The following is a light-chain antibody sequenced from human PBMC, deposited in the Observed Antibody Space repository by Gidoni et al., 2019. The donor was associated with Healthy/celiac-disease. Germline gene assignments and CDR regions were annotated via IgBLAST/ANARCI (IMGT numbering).Light chain of an antibody. J-gene: IGKJ5*01. V-gene: IGKV3-20*01. CDR2: GAS. CDR1: QSVSSSY. CDR3: QQYGSSPPIT. Sequence: EMELTQAPGTLSLSPGERATLSCRARQSVSSSYLAWYQQKPGPAPRLLIYGASSRATGIPDRFSGSGSGTFFTLTISSLEPEDFAVYYCQQYGSSPPITFGQGTRLEIQ.